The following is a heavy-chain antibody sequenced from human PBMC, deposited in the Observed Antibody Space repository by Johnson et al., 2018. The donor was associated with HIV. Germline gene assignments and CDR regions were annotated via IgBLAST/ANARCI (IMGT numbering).Heavy chain of an antibody. J-gene: IGHJ3*01. CDR2: IYNDGSRT. Sequence: VQLVESGGGLVQPGGSQRLSCAASGFAFRTYWMVWVRQVPGKRPVWVARIYNDGSRTTYADSVRGRFTISRDNAKYTVDLQMNSLRVEDTAVYYCAKVDCGGDTCAGYDPFDLWGQGTLVTVSS. CDR3: AKVDCGGDTCAGYDPFDL. D-gene: IGHD2-21*01. V-gene: IGHV3-74*03. CDR1: GFAFRTYW.